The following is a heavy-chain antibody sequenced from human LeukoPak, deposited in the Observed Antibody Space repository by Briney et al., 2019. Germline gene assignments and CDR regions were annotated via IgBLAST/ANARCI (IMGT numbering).Heavy chain of an antibody. D-gene: IGHD3-22*01. Sequence: SETLSLTCTVSGGSISSYYWSWIRQPPGKGLEWIGYIYYSGNTNYNPSLKSRVTISVDTSKNQFSLKLSSVTAADTAVYYCAREIYYDSSGYFDYWGQGTLVTVSS. CDR3: AREIYYDSSGYFDY. J-gene: IGHJ4*02. CDR2: IYYSGNT. CDR1: GGSISSYY. V-gene: IGHV4-59*01.